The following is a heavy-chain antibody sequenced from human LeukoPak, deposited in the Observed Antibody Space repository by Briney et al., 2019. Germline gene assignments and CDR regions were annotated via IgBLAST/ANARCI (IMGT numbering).Heavy chain of an antibody. Sequence: ASVKVSCKVSGYTLTELSMHWVRQAPGKRLEWMGGFDPEDGETTYAQKFQGRVTMTEDTSTDTAYMELSSLRSEDTAVYYCATGIPGATAPRYYYYYMDVWGKGTTVTVSS. CDR1: GYTLTELS. CDR2: FDPEDGET. V-gene: IGHV1-24*01. CDR3: ATGIPGATAPRYYYYYMDV. D-gene: IGHD6-25*01. J-gene: IGHJ6*03.